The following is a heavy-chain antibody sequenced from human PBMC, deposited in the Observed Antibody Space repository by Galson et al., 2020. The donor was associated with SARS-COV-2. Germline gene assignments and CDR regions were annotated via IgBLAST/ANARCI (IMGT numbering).Heavy chain of an antibody. CDR1: GFTFSSYA. CDR2: ISGSGGST. V-gene: IGHV3-23*01. Sequence: GGSLRLSCAASGFTFSSYAMSWVRQAPGKGLEWVSAISGSGGSTYYADSVKGRFTISRDNSKNTLYLQMNSLRAEDTAVYYCAKDCGGRLVVVAATLHYWGQGTLVTVSS. CDR3: AKDCGGRLVVVAATLHY. J-gene: IGHJ4*02. D-gene: IGHD2-15*01.